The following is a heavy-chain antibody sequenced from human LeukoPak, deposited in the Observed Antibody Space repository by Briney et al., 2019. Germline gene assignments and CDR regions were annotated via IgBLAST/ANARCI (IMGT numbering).Heavy chain of an antibody. J-gene: IGHJ4*02. CDR1: GFTFSGSA. D-gene: IGHD2-2*01. Sequence: GGSLRLSCAASGFTFSGSAIHWVRQAPGKGLEWVANIKQGGSEKYYVDSVKGRFTISRDNAKNSLYLQMNSLRAEDTAVYYCARGNQRYCSSTSCSPGGDYWGQGTLVTVSS. CDR3: ARGNQRYCSSTSCSPGGDY. CDR2: IKQGGSEK. V-gene: IGHV3-7*01.